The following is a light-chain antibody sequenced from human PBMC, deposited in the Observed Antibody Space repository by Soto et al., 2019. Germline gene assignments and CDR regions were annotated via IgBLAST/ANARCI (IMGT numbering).Light chain of an antibody. CDR1: QDISNY. V-gene: IGKV1-33*01. Sequence: DIQMTQYPSTVSASVGAMVTITCQASQDISNYLNWHQQKPGKDPKALIHDASNLATGVPSRFSGSGSGTDFTFTINSLQPEDIGTYYCQQYENLPSVGEGTKVEIK. CDR3: QQYENLPS. CDR2: DAS. J-gene: IGKJ4*01.